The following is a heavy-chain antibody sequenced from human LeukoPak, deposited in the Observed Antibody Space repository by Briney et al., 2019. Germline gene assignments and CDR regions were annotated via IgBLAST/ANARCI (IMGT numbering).Heavy chain of an antibody. CDR2: TNPNSGYT. CDR1: GYTFTSYD. J-gene: IGHJ4*02. Sequence: ASVKVSCKASGYTFTSYDINRVRQATGQGLEWMGWTNPNSGYTGYAQKFQGRVTITRNTAISTAYMELSSLRSEDTAVYYCARVAGSIDYWGQGTLVTVSS. V-gene: IGHV1-8*03. D-gene: IGHD6-19*01. CDR3: ARVAGSIDY.